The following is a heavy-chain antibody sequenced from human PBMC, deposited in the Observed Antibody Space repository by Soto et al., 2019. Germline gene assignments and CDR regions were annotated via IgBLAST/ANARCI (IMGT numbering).Heavy chain of an antibody. J-gene: IGHJ4*02. Sequence: ASVNVSCKASGYTFTSYGISWVRQAPGQGLEWMGWISAYNGNTNYAQKLQGRVTMTTDTSTSTAYMELRSLRSDDTAVYYCARGGEFGSGSYYFDYWGQGTLVTVSS. CDR2: ISAYNGNT. CDR3: ARGGEFGSGSYYFDY. CDR1: GYTFTSYG. D-gene: IGHD3-10*01. V-gene: IGHV1-18*01.